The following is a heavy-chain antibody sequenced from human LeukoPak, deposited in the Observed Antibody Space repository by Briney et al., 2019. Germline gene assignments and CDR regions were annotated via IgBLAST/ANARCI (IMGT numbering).Heavy chain of an antibody. CDR1: GGSISSYY. V-gene: IGHV4-4*07. CDR2: IYTSGST. Sequence: SETLSLTCTVSGGSISSYYWSWIPQPAGKGLEWIGRIYTSGSTNYNPSLKSRVTMSVDTSKNQFSLKLSSVTAADTAVYYCARGRYQLLYLDSWGQGTLVTISS. D-gene: IGHD2-2*01. CDR3: ARGRYQLLYLDS. J-gene: IGHJ4*02.